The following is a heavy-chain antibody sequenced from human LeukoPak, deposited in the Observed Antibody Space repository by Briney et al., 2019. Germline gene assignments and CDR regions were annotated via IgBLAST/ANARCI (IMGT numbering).Heavy chain of an antibody. CDR3: ARRPKSGYSGYESDY. D-gene: IGHD5-12*01. Sequence: GESLKISCKASGYSFTTYWIGWVRQLPGKGLEWMGIIYPADSTAHYSPSFQGQVTISVDKSINTAYLQWSRLKASDTAMYYCARRPKSGYSGYESDYWGQGTLVTVSS. CDR1: GYSFTTYW. CDR2: IYPADSTA. J-gene: IGHJ4*02. V-gene: IGHV5-51*01.